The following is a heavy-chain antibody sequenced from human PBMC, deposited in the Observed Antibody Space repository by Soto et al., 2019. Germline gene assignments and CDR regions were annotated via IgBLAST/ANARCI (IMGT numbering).Heavy chain of an antibody. Sequence: PGGSLRLSCAASGFTFSSYAMHWVRQAPGKGLEWVAVISFDGSNKYYADSVKGRFTISRDNSKNTLYLQMKRLRAEDTAMYYCSRALLKGMVGATELIYYYFSGMDVWGQGTTVTVSS. V-gene: IGHV3-30-3*01. D-gene: IGHD1-26*01. J-gene: IGHJ6*02. CDR1: GFTFSSYA. CDR2: ISFDGSNK. CDR3: SRALLKGMVGATELIYYYFSGMDV.